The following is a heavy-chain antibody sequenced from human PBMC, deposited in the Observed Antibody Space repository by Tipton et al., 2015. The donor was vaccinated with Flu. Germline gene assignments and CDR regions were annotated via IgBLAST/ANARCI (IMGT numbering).Heavy chain of an antibody. Sequence: QLVQSGGGLIQRGGSLRLSCATSGFTFNQYWMNWVRQAPGKGLEWIGTVYHSGGTYYNPSLKSRVTISVDTSKNQFSLNLNSVTAADTALYYCARDLRYKWNEGSAFDIWGQGTMVTVSS. CDR1: GFTFNQYW. CDR3: ARDLRYKWNEGSAFDI. CDR2: VYHSGGT. V-gene: IGHV4-38-2*02. J-gene: IGHJ3*02. D-gene: IGHD1-20*01.